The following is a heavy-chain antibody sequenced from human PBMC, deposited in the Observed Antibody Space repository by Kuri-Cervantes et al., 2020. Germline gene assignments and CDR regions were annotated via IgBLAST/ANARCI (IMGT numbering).Heavy chain of an antibody. CDR1: GFTFSSYA. J-gene: IGHJ4*02. D-gene: IGHD1-1*01. CDR2: ISWNSGSI. V-gene: IGHV3-9*01. CDR3: AKARTNWNDGFIFYFDY. Sequence: SLKISRAASGFTFSSYAMSWVRQAPGKGLEWVSGISWNSGSIGYADSVKGRFTISRDNAKNSLYLQMDSLRAEDTALYYCAKARTNWNDGFIFYFDYWGQGTLVTVSS.